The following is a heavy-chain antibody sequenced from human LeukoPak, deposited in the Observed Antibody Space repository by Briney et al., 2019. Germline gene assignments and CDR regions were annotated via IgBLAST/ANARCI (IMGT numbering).Heavy chain of an antibody. V-gene: IGHV4-59*01. J-gene: IGHJ4*02. CDR3: ARDSGYDYFDY. Sequence: SETLSLTCTVSGGSISSYYWSWIRQPPGKGLEWIGYIYYSGSTNYNPSLKSRVTISVDTSKNQFSLKLSSVTAADTAVYYCARDSGYDYFDYWGQGTLVTVSS. D-gene: IGHD5-12*01. CDR1: GGSISSYY. CDR2: IYYSGST.